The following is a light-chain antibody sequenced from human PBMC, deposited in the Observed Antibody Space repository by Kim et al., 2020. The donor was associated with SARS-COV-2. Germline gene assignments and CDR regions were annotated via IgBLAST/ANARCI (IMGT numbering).Light chain of an antibody. CDR3: QQRSNWPPLT. J-gene: IGKJ4*01. Sequence: SPGERATPSCRASQSVGNHLAWYQQKPGQAPRLLIYDASSRATGIPARFSGSGSGTDFTLTISSLEPEDFAVYYCQQRSNWPPLTFGGGTKVDIK. CDR1: QSVGNH. CDR2: DAS. V-gene: IGKV3-11*01.